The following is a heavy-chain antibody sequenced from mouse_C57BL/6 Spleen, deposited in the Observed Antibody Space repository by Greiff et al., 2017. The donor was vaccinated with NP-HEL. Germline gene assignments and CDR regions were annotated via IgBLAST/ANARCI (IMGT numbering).Heavy chain of an antibody. CDR3: TRGGFDY. J-gene: IGHJ2*01. Sequence: DVKLVESGGGLVQPGGSMKLSCVASGFTFSNYWMNWVRQSPETGLEWVAQIRLKSDNYATHYAESVKGRFTISRDDSKSSVYLQMNNLRAEDTGIYYCTRGGFDYWGQGTTLTVSS. V-gene: IGHV6-3*01. CDR2: IRLKSDNYAT. CDR1: GFTFSNYW.